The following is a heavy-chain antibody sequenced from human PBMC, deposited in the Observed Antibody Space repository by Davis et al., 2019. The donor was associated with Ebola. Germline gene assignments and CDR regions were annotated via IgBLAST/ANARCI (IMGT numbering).Heavy chain of an antibody. CDR1: GFTFDDYG. CDR2: INWNGGST. D-gene: IGHD6-6*01. Sequence: GESLKISCAASGFTFDDYGMSWVRQAPGKGLEWVSGINWNGGSTGYADSVKGRFTISRDNAKNSLYLQMNSLRAEDTALYYCASVLRGSSSAGGDYWGQGTLVTVSS. J-gene: IGHJ4*02. CDR3: ASVLRGSSSAGGDY. V-gene: IGHV3-20*04.